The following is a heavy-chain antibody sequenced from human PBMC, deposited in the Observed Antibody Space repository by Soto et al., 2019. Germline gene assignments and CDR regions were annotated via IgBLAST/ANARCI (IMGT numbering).Heavy chain of an antibody. Sequence: GGSLRFSCAASGFTFSSYAMSWVRQAPGKGLEWVSAISGSGGSTYYADSVKGRFTISRDNSKNTLYLQMNSLRAEDTAVYYCAKHLAYYYDSSGYYYYFDYWGQGTLVTVSS. CDR2: ISGSGGST. D-gene: IGHD3-22*01. CDR3: AKHLAYYYDSSGYYYYFDY. V-gene: IGHV3-23*01. J-gene: IGHJ4*02. CDR1: GFTFSSYA.